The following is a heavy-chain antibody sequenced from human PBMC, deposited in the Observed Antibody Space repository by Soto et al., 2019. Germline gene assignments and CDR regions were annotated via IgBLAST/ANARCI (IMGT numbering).Heavy chain of an antibody. J-gene: IGHJ4*02. V-gene: IGHV3-30*18. CDR2: VSYDGSNK. CDR3: AKRSRGSSISYYFDY. Sequence: QVQLVESGGGVVQPGRSLRLSCAASGFTFSSYGMHWVRQAPGKGLEWVAVVSYDGSNKYYADSVKGRFTISRDNSKNTLYLQMSSLRAEDTAVYYCAKRSRGSSISYYFDYWGQGTLVTVSS. CDR1: GFTFSSYG. D-gene: IGHD2-2*01.